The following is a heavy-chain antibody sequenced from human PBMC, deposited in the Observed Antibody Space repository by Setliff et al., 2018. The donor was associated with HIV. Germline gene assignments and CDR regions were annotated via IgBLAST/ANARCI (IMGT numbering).Heavy chain of an antibody. CDR3: TSHAMTVDTGLFHY. CDR1: GYTFTAYY. V-gene: IGHV1-2*02. Sequence: ASVKVSCKSSGYTFTAYYIHWVRQARGQGLEWMGWINPDSGATKYAEKFEGRVSLTRETSINTVYMELSSLRSDDTAVYFCTSHAMTVDTGLFHYWGQGTLVTVSS. J-gene: IGHJ4*02. CDR2: INPDSGAT. D-gene: IGHD3-9*01.